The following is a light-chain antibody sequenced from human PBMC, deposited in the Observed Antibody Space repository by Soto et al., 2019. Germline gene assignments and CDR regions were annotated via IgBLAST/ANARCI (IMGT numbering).Light chain of an antibody. CDR2: NNN. V-gene: IGLV1-44*01. CDR1: SYNIGDNP. CDR3: STWDYTLDAYV. J-gene: IGLJ1*01. Sequence: QSVLPQPPSASAPPGQRVTISCSGGSYNIGDNPVNWYQHLPGAAPTLLIYNNNQRPSGVPDRFSGSKSGASASLAISGLRSEDEADYYCSTWDYTLDAYVFGTGTKLTVL.